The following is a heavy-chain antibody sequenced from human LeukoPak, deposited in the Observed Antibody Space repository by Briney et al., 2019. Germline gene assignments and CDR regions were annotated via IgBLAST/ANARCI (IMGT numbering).Heavy chain of an antibody. CDR1: GGSISSYY. Sequence: KTSETLSLTCTVSGGSISSYYGSWIRQPPGKGLEWIGYIYYSGSTNYNPSRKSRVTISVDTSKNQFSLKLSSVTAADTAVYYCARSTLGGSLDYWGQGTLVTVSS. CDR3: ARSTLGGSLDY. CDR2: IYYSGST. J-gene: IGHJ4*02. V-gene: IGHV4-59*01.